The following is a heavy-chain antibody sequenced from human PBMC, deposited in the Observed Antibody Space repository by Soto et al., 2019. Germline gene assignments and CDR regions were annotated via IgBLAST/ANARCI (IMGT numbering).Heavy chain of an antibody. D-gene: IGHD2-21*02. J-gene: IGHJ1*01. Sequence: QVQLVQSGAEVKKPGSSVKVSCKASGGTFSSYAISWVRQAPGQGLEWMGGIIPIFGTANYAQKFQGRVTITADESTSTAYMELSSLRSEDTAVYNCARPRYCGGDCYAEYFQHWGQGTLVTVSS. CDR3: ARPRYCGGDCYAEYFQH. CDR2: IIPIFGTA. V-gene: IGHV1-69*01. CDR1: GGTFSSYA.